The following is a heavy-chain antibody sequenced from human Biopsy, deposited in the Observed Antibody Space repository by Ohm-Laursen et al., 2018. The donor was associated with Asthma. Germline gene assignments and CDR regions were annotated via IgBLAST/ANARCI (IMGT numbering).Heavy chain of an antibody. Sequence: ESLRISCTASGFTFSSYSMNWVRQAPGKGLEWVSYISSSSSTIYYADSVKGRFTISRDNAKNSLYLQMNSLRAEDTAVYYCARKARHGDYDFDYWGQGTLVTVSS. D-gene: IGHD4-17*01. J-gene: IGHJ4*02. CDR1: GFTFSSYS. CDR2: ISSSSSTI. V-gene: IGHV3-48*01. CDR3: ARKARHGDYDFDY.